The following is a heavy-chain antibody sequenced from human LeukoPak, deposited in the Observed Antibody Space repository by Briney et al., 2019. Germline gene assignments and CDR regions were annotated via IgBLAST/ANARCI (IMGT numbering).Heavy chain of an antibody. CDR2: ISYDGSNK. CDR1: GFTFNSYA. D-gene: IGHD2-21*02. J-gene: IGHJ1*01. Sequence: GGSLRLSCAASGFTFNSYAMHWVRQAPGKGLEWVAVISYDGSNKYYADSVKGRFTISRDNSRNTLYLQMNSLRAEDTAVYYCARPYCGGDCYSGRKDFQNWGQGTLVTVSP. CDR3: ARPYCGGDCYSGRKDFQN. V-gene: IGHV3-30-3*01.